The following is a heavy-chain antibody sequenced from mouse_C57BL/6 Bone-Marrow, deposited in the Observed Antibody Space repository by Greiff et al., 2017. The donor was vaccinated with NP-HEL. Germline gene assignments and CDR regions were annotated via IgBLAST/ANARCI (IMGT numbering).Heavy chain of an antibody. D-gene: IGHD3-2*02. CDR2: ISNGGGST. Sequence: EVKLVESGGGLVQPGGSLKLSCAASGFTFSDYYMYWVRQTPEKRLEWVAYISNGGGSTYSNDTVKGRFTISSDNAKNTLYLQMSRLKSEDTAMYYCARHEGSSGYFDYWGQGTTLTVSS. CDR3: ARHEGSSGYFDY. CDR1: GFTFSDYY. J-gene: IGHJ2*01. V-gene: IGHV5-12*01.